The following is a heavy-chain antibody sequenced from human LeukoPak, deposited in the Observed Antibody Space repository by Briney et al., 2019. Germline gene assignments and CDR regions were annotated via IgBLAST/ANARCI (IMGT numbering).Heavy chain of an antibody. J-gene: IGHJ3*02. CDR3: VKAGYCSGGSCYRGYGAFDI. CDR1: GFTFSSYA. Sequence: GGSLRLSCAASGFTFSSYAMSWVRQAPGKGLEWVSAISGSGGSTYYADSVKGRFTISRDNSKNTLYLQMNSLRAEDTAVYYCVKAGYCSGGSCYRGYGAFDIWGQGTMVTVSS. V-gene: IGHV3-23*01. CDR2: ISGSGGST. D-gene: IGHD2-15*01.